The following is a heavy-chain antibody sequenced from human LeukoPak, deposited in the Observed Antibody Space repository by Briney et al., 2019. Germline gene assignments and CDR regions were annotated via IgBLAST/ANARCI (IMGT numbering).Heavy chain of an antibody. Sequence: SETLSLTCAVYGGSFSGYYWSWIRQPPGKGLEWIGEINHSGSTNYNPSLKSRVTISVDTSKNQFSLKLSSVTAADTAVYYCARGSVLLWFGELSHGMDVWGKGTTVTASS. CDR1: GGSFSGYY. CDR3: ARGSVLLWFGELSHGMDV. CDR2: INHSGST. D-gene: IGHD3-10*01. J-gene: IGHJ6*04. V-gene: IGHV4-34*01.